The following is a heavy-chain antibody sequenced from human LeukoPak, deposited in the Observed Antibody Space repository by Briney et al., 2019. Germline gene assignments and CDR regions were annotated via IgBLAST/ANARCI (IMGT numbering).Heavy chain of an antibody. V-gene: IGHV1-18*01. CDR3: ARGEDYDFWSGPYGMDV. CDR1: GYSFTSYA. D-gene: IGHD3-3*01. J-gene: IGHJ6*02. CDR2: ISAYNGNT. Sequence: ASVKVSFKASGYSFTSYAITWVRQAPGQGLEWMGWISAYNGNTNYAQKLQGRVTMTTDTSTSTAYMELRSLRSDDTAVYYCARGEDYDFWSGPYGMDVWGQGTTVTVSS.